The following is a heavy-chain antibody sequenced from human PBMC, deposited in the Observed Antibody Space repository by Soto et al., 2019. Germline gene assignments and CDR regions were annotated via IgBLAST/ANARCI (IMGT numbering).Heavy chain of an antibody. D-gene: IGHD1-26*01. V-gene: IGHV3-48*02. J-gene: IGHJ4*02. CDR3: ARDLAVGAYAHFDY. CDR2: ISSVGSTI. Sequence: LRLSCAASGFTFSDYTMNWVRQAPGKRLEWVSYISSVGSTIYYADSVKGRFTVSRDNPKNSLYLQMNSLRDEDTAVYYCARDLAVGAYAHFDYWGQGTLVTVSS. CDR1: GFTFSDYT.